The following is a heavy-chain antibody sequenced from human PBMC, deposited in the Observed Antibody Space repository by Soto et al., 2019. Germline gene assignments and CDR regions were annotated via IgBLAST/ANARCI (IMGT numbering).Heavy chain of an antibody. D-gene: IGHD6-19*01. CDR3: TTCSSGWYYYYYYGMDV. V-gene: IGHV3-15*07. CDR2: IKSKTDGGTT. J-gene: IGHJ6*02. CDR1: GFTFSNAW. Sequence: GSLRLSCAASGFTFSNAWMNWVRQAPGKGLEWVGRIKSKTDGGTTDYAAPVKGRFTISRDDSKNTLYLQMNSLKTEDTAVYYCTTCSSGWYYYYYYGMDVWGQGTTVTVSS.